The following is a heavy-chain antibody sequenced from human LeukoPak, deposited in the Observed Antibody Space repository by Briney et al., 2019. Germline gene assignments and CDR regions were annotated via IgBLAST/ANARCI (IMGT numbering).Heavy chain of an antibody. CDR3: ARSQFDY. CDR1: GFAFSSYW. J-gene: IGHJ4*02. CDR2: ISGDGSTT. Sequence: GGSLILSCATSGFAFSSYWMLWVRQVPGKGLVWVSRISGDGSTTTYADSVKGRFTISRDNTKNILYLQMDSLRTEDTAIYYCARSQFDYWGQGILVTVSS. V-gene: IGHV3-74*01.